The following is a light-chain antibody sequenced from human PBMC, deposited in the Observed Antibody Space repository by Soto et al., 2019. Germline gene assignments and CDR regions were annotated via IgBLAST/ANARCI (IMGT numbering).Light chain of an antibody. CDR3: QQYGSAPWT. J-gene: IGKJ1*01. Sequence: ESVLTKYTGTLSFSPGERATLSCRASQSVSSSYLAWYQQKPGQAPRLLIYGASSRATGIPDRFSGSGSGTDFTLTISRLEPEDFAVYYCQQYGSAPWTFGQWTKVE. CDR1: QSVSSSY. V-gene: IGKV3-20*01. CDR2: GAS.